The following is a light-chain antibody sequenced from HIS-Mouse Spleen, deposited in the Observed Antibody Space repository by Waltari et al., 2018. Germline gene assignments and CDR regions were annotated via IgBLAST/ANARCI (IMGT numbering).Light chain of an antibody. Sequence: QSALTQPPSASGSPGQSVTIHCTGPSSDVGGYNYASCYQQHPGKAPKLMIYEVSKRPSWVPDRFSGSKSGNTASLTVSGLQAEDEADYYCSSYSGSNNYVFGTGTKVTVL. CDR2: EVS. CDR3: SSYSGSNNYV. CDR1: SSDVGGYNY. V-gene: IGLV2-8*01. J-gene: IGLJ1*01.